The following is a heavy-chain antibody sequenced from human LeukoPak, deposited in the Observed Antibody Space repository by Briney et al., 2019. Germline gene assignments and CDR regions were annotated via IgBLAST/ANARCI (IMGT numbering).Heavy chain of an antibody. CDR3: ARPRSSGWYHDY. J-gene: IGHJ4*02. Sequence: GGSLRLSCAASGFTFSRYWMSWVRQAPGKGLEWVANIKQDGSEKYYVDSVKGRFTISRDNAKNSLYLQMNSLRAEDTAVYYCARPRSSGWYHDYWGQGTLVTVSS. CDR2: IKQDGSEK. V-gene: IGHV3-7*01. CDR1: GFTFSRYW. D-gene: IGHD6-19*01.